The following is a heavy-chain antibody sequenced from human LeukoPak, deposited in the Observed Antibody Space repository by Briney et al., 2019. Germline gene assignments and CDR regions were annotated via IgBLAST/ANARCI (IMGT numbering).Heavy chain of an antibody. D-gene: IGHD3-22*01. V-gene: IGHV4-59*02. CDR2: IYYSGST. CDR3: ARDGPLYYDSSNWFDP. CDR1: GGSVSSYY. J-gene: IGHJ5*02. Sequence: SETLSLTCTVSGGSVSSYYWSWIRQPPGKGLEWIGYIYYSGSTNYNPSLKSRVTISVDTSKNQFSLKLSSVTAADTAVYYCARDGPLYYDSSNWFDPWGQGTLVTVSS.